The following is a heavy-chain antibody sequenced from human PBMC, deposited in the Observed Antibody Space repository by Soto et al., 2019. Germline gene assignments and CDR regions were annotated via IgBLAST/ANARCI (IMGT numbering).Heavy chain of an antibody. D-gene: IGHD5-12*01. J-gene: IGHJ6*02. CDR3: ARDRWNSGYDQTYYYYGMDV. CDR1: GFTFSSYA. Sequence: GGSLRLSCAASGFTFSSYAMHWVRQAPGKGLEWVAVISYDGSNKYYADSVKGRFTISRDNSKNTLYLQMNSLRAEDTAVYYCARDRWNSGYDQTYYYYGMDVWGQGTTVTVSS. CDR2: ISYDGSNK. V-gene: IGHV3-30-3*01.